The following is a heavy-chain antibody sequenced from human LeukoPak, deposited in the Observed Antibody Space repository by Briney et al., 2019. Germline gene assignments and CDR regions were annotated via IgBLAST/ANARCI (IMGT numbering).Heavy chain of an antibody. D-gene: IGHD3-10*01. Sequence: GGSLRLSCAASGFTFSSYAMSWVRQAPGKGLEWVSAISGSGGSTYYADSVKGRFTISRDNSKNTLYLQMNSLRAEDTAVYYCAKVTQYYYGSGSYSHWGQGTLVTVSS. CDR2: ISGSGGST. V-gene: IGHV3-23*01. CDR1: GFTFSSYA. CDR3: AKVTQYYYGSGSYSH. J-gene: IGHJ4*02.